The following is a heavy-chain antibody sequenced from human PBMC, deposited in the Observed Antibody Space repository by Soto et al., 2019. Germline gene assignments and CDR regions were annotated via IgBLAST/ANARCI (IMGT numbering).Heavy chain of an antibody. CDR2: ISGGGGPT. CDR3: AKVSRFLDSGLI. V-gene: IGHV3-23*01. J-gene: IGHJ3*02. D-gene: IGHD3-10*01. Sequence: EVQLLESGGGLVQPGGSPRLSCTASGFTFSTYAMTWVRQAPGKGLEWVSAISGGGGPTYYADSVKGRFTISRDNSKNTLYLQMNSLRADATAVYYCAKVSRFLDSGLIWGQGTLVTVSS. CDR1: GFTFSTYA.